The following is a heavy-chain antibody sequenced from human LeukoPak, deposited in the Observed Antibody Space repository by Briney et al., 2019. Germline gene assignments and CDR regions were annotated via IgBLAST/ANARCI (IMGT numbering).Heavy chain of an antibody. Sequence: PSQTLSLTCTVSGGSISSGGYYWSWIRQHPGKGLEWIGYIYYSGSTYYNPSLKSRVTISVDTSKNQFSLKLSSVTAADTAVYYCARALHYYGSGTYLSNWFDPWGQGTLVTVSS. V-gene: IGHV4-31*03. CDR1: GGSISSGGYY. D-gene: IGHD3-10*01. CDR2: IYYSGST. J-gene: IGHJ5*02. CDR3: ARALHYYGSGTYLSNWFDP.